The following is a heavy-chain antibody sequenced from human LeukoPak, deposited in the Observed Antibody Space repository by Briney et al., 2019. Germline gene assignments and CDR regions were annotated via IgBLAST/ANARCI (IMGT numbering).Heavy chain of an antibody. D-gene: IGHD3-22*01. CDR2: ISGSGGST. V-gene: IGHV3-23*01. Sequence: GGSLKLSCAAPGFTFSSYAMSWVRQAPGKGLEWVSAISGSGGSTYYADSVKGRFTISRDNSKNTLYLQMNSLRAEDTAVYYCAKDRGDYYDSSGFNFFDYWGQGTLVTVSS. CDR3: AKDRGDYYDSSGFNFFDY. J-gene: IGHJ4*02. CDR1: GFTFSSYA.